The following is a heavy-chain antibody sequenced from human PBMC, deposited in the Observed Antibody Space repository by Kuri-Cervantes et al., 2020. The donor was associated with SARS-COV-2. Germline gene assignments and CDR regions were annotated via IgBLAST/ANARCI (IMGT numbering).Heavy chain of an antibody. CDR3: ARDPNTHDAFDI. CDR2: IYYSGST. Sequence: SETLSLTCTVSGGSISSGDYYWSWVRQPPGKGLEWIGYIYYSGSTYYNPSLKSRVTISVDTSKNQFSLKLSSVTAADTAVYYCARDPNTHDAFDIWGQGTMVTVSS. D-gene: IGHD2-15*01. J-gene: IGHJ3*02. V-gene: IGHV4-30-4*08. CDR1: GGSISSGDYY.